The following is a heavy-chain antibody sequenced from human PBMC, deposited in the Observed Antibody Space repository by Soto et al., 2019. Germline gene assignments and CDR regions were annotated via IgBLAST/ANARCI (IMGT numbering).Heavy chain of an antibody. CDR3: ARELQGLYYFDY. J-gene: IGHJ4*02. V-gene: IGHV1-3*01. CDR1: EYTFTSYA. D-gene: IGHD4-4*01. CDR2: INAGNGNT. Sequence: ASVKVSCKASEYTFTSYAMHWVRQAPGQSLEWMGWINAGNGNTKYSQKSQGRVTITRDTSASTAYMELSSLRSEDTAVYYCARELQGLYYFDYWGMGTLVTVPS.